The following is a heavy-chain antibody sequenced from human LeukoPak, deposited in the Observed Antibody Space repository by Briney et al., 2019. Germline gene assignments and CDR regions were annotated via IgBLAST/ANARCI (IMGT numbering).Heavy chain of an antibody. D-gene: IGHD3-10*01. CDR3: ASGEGYYYGTDFDY. CDR1: GGSISSGSYY. Sequence: SQTLSLTCTVSGGSISSGSYYWSWIRQPAGKGLEWIGRIYTSGSTNYNPSLKSRVTISVDTSKNQFSLKLSSVTAADTAVYYCASGEGYYYGTDFDYWGQGTLVTVSS. J-gene: IGHJ4*02. V-gene: IGHV4-61*02. CDR2: IYTSGST.